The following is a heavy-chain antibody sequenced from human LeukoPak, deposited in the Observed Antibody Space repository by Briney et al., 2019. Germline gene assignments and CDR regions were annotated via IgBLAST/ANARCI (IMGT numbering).Heavy chain of an antibody. CDR3: AKDDAWGRYKD. CDR1: GFTFSDYN. CDR2: ISRSGSTK. V-gene: IGHV3-11*01. D-gene: IGHD3-16*01. Sequence: GGSLRLSCAASGFTFSDYNMRWIRQAPGKGLEWVSSISRSGSTKYYADSVKGRFTISRGNSKNTVSLQMNSLRGDDTAVYYCAKDDAWGRYKDWGQGTLVTVSS. J-gene: IGHJ1*01.